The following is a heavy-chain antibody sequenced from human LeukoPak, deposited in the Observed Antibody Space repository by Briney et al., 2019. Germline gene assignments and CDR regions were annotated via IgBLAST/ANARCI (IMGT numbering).Heavy chain of an antibody. CDR1: GGSISSYY. Sequence: SETLSLTCTVSGGSISSYYWSWIRQPPGKGLEWIGYIYYSGSTNYNPSLKSRVTISVDTSKNQFSLKLSSVTAADTAVYYCARDRSRLLTRCGGDCPVAAFDIWGQGTMVTVSS. CDR3: ARDRSRLLTRCGGDCPVAAFDI. J-gene: IGHJ3*02. V-gene: IGHV4-59*01. D-gene: IGHD2-21*01. CDR2: IYYSGST.